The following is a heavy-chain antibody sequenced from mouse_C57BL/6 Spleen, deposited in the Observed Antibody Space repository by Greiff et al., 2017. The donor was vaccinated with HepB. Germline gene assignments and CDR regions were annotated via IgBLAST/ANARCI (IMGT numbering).Heavy chain of an antibody. Sequence: QVQLQQSGAELVKPGASVKLSCKASGYTFTSYWMHWVKQRPGQGLEWIGMIHPNSGSTNYNEKFKSKATLTVDKSSSTAYMQLSSLTSEDSAVYYCARPLPHGGTVFAYWGQGTLVTVSA. J-gene: IGHJ3*01. V-gene: IGHV1-64*01. CDR3: ARPLPHGGTVFAY. CDR2: IHPNSGST. CDR1: GYTFTSYW. D-gene: IGHD4-1*01.